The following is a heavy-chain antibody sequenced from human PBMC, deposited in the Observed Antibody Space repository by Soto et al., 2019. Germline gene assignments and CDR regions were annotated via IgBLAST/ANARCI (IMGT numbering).Heavy chain of an antibody. D-gene: IGHD1-26*01. V-gene: IGHV1-69*13. CDR2: IIPIFGTA. J-gene: IGHJ4*02. Sequence: ASVKVSCKASGGTFSSYAISWVRQAPGQGLEWMGGIIPIFGTANYAQKFQGRVTITADESTSTAYMELSSLRSEDTAVYYCAREGISGSYFDYWGQGTLVTVSS. CDR1: GGTFSSYA. CDR3: AREGISGSYFDY.